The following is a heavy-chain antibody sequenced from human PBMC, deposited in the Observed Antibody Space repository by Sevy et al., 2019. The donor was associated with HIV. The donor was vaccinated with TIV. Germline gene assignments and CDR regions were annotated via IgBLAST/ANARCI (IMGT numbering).Heavy chain of an antibody. CDR2: ISFEGGNT. CDR3: ARGPYNSGLRFDL. V-gene: IGHV3-30-3*01. J-gene: IGHJ4*02. Sequence: GGSLRLSCVASGFSLSDYAMHWVRQGPDKGLAWVAVISFEGGNTYYSDAVEGRFTISRDNSKNTVFLQMNSLSPDDTALYYCARGPYNSGLRFDLWGQGTLVTVSS. D-gene: IGHD5-12*01. CDR1: GFSLSDYA.